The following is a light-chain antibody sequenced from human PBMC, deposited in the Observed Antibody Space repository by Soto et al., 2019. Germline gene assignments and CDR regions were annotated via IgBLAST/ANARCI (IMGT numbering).Light chain of an antibody. Sequence: QSVLALPASVSGSPGQSITISCTGTSSDVGSYNLVSWYQQHPAKAPKLMIYEGSKRPSGVSNRFSGSKSGNTASLTISGLQAEDEADYYCCSYAGSSTYVFGTGTKVTVL. CDR2: EGS. CDR1: SSDVGSYNL. CDR3: CSYAGSSTYV. J-gene: IGLJ1*01. V-gene: IGLV2-23*01.